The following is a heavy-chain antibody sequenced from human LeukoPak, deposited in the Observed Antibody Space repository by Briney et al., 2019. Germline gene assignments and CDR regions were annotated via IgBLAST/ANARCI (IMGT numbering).Heavy chain of an antibody. V-gene: IGHV4-59*01. CDR2: IYYSGST. D-gene: IGHD3-3*01. Sequence: SETLSLTCTVSGGSISSYYWSWIRQPPRKGLEWIGYIYYSGSTNYNPSLKSRVTISVDTSKNQFSLKLSSVTAADTAVYYCASEGRYYDFWSGYYTRSHWFDPWGQGTLVTVSS. CDR1: GGSISSYY. J-gene: IGHJ5*02. CDR3: ASEGRYYDFWSGYYTRSHWFDP.